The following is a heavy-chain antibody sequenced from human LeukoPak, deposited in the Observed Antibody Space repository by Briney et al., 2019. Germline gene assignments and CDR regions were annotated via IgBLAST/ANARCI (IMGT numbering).Heavy chain of an antibody. J-gene: IGHJ5*02. D-gene: IGHD6-6*01. V-gene: IGHV4-34*01. Sequence: ASETLSLTCTVSGGSISGYYWSWIRQPPGKGLEWIGEINHSGGTNYNPSLKSRVTISVDTSKNQFSLKLSSVTAADTAVYYCASLARGGNWFDPWGQGTLVTVSS. CDR1: GGSISGYY. CDR3: ASLARGGNWFDP. CDR2: INHSGGT.